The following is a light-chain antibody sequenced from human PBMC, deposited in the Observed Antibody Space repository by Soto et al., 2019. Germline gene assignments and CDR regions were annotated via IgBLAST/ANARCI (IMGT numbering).Light chain of an antibody. V-gene: IGKV3-20*01. J-gene: IGKJ5*01. Sequence: EIVLTQSPGTLSLSPGERATLSCRASQRVSSSYLAWYQQKPGLAPRLLIYGASSRATGVPDRFSGSGSGTDFTLTISRLEPEDFAVYSCQQYGSSPLVTFGQGTRLEIK. CDR3: QQYGSSPLVT. CDR2: GAS. CDR1: QRVSSSY.